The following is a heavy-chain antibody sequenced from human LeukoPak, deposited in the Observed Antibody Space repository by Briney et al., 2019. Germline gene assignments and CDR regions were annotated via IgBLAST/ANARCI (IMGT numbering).Heavy chain of an antibody. CDR1: GFTFSSHG. Sequence: GGSRRLSCAASGFTFSSHGMHWVRQAPGKGLEWVAVIWYDGSDKYYADSVKGRFTISRDNSKNALYLQMTSLRADDTAVYYCARDRDLHYIDYWGQGSLVTVSS. J-gene: IGHJ4*02. CDR3: ARDRDLHYIDY. D-gene: IGHD3-3*01. CDR2: IWYDGSDK. V-gene: IGHV3-33*01.